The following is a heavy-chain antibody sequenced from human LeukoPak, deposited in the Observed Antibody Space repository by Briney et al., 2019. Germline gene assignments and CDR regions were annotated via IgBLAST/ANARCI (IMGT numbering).Heavy chain of an antibody. CDR1: GFTFSDYY. CDR2: ISSSGSFI. CDR3: AREPYYDSSGYSPDY. V-gene: IGHV3-11*04. J-gene: IGHJ4*02. Sequence: GGSLRLSCAASGFTFSDYYMSWIRQAPGKGLEWVSYISSSGSFIYYADSVKGRFTISRDNAKKSLYLHMNSLRAEDTALYYCAREPYYDSSGYSPDYWGQGTLVTVSS. D-gene: IGHD3-22*01.